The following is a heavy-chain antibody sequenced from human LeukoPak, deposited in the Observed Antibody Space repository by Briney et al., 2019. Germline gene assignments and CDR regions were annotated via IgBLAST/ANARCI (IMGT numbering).Heavy chain of an antibody. V-gene: IGHV4-34*01. CDR2: INHSGST. Sequence: SETLSLTCAVYGGSFSGYYWSWIRQPPGKGLEWIGEINHSGSTNYNPSLKSRVTISVDTSKNQFSLKLSSVTAADTAVYYCASGGYSGYAYYGMDVWGQGTTVTVSS. D-gene: IGHD5-12*01. CDR3: ASGGYSGYAYYGMDV. CDR1: GGSFSGYY. J-gene: IGHJ6*02.